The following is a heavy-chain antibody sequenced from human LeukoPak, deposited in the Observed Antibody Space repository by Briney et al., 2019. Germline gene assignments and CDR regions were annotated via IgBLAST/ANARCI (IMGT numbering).Heavy chain of an antibody. Sequence: ASVKVSCKASGGTFSSYAISRVRQAPGQGLEWMGGIIPIFGTANYAQKFQGRVTITADESTSTAYMELSSLRSEDTAVYYCARTDLTGYRLDVWGQGTTVTVSS. D-gene: IGHD3-9*01. V-gene: IGHV1-69*13. CDR1: GGTFSSYA. CDR3: ARTDLTGYRLDV. J-gene: IGHJ6*02. CDR2: IIPIFGTA.